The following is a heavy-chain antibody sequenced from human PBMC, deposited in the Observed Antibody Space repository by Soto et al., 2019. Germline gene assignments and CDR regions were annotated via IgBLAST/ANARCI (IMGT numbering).Heavy chain of an antibody. CDR2: ISAYNGNT. D-gene: IGHD4-17*01. CDR3: ASFYGGPQY. V-gene: IGHV1-18*01. J-gene: IGHJ4*02. Sequence: GASVKVSCKASGYTFTSYGISWVRQAPGQGLEWMGWISAYNGNTNYAQKFQGRVTITADKSTSTAYMELSSLRSEGTAVYYCASFYGGPQYWGQGTLVTVSS. CDR1: GYTFTSYG.